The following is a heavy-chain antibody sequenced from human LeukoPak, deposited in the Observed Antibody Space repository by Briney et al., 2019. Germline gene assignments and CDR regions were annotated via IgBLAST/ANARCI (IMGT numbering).Heavy chain of an antibody. V-gene: IGHV4-39*01. Sequence: SETLSLTCTVSGGSISSSSYYWGWIRQPPGKGLEWIGSIYYSGTTYYNPSLKSRVTIPVDTSKNQFSLKLSSVTAADTAVYHCARVSSRDSRFDPWGQGTLVTVSS. CDR2: IYYSGTT. J-gene: IGHJ5*02. CDR3: ARVSSRDSRFDP. D-gene: IGHD5-24*01. CDR1: GGSISSSSYY.